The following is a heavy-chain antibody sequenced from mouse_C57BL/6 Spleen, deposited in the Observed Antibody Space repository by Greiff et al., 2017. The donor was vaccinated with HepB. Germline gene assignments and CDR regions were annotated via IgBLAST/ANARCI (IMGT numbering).Heavy chain of an antibody. V-gene: IGHV5-6*01. D-gene: IGHD1-1*01. CDR3: ARHLYYYGSSYPWFAY. J-gene: IGHJ3*01. Sequence: VQLQQSGGDLVKPGGSLKLSCAASGFTFSSYGMSWVRQTPDKRLEWVATISSGGSYTYYPDSVKGRFTISRDNAKNTLYLQMSSLKSEDTAMYYCARHLYYYGSSYPWFAYWGQGTLVTVSA. CDR1: GFTFSSYG. CDR2: ISSGGSYT.